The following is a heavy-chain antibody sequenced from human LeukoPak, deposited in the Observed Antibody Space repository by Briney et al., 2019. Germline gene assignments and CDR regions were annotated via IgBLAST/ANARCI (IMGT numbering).Heavy chain of an antibody. D-gene: IGHD3-10*01. CDR1: GVSISSSNSY. J-gene: IGHJ4*02. Sequence: SETLSLTCTVSGVSISSSNSYWGWIRQPPGKGLQCIGSIYYSGNTYYNASLTIQLPMSIDESKHQFALRLTSVAAADLAVYYWARQSGSGLFSLPGGQGTLVTVST. CDR2: IYYSGNT. V-gene: IGHV4-39*01. CDR3: ARQSGSGLFSLP.